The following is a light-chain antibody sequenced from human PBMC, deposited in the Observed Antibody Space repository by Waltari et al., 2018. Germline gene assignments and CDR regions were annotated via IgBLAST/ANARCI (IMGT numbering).Light chain of an antibody. Sequence: AIQMTQSPPSLSASVGDTVTITCRASQDLDNPFAWYQQKPGKAPKLLVYGTSILQTMVPSRFSGSGSGTTFALTISSLQPADSATYYCLQDRTGLTFGGGTKVEI. CDR1: QDLDNP. V-gene: IGKV1-6*02. CDR2: GTS. J-gene: IGKJ4*01. CDR3: LQDRTGLT.